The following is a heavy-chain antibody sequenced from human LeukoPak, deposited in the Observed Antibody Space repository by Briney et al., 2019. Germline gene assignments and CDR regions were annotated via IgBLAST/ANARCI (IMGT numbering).Heavy chain of an antibody. CDR2: ISSSSSTI. V-gene: IGHV3-48*04. CDR1: GFTFSSYS. CDR3: AKHIYGVVSIQQ. Sequence: PGGSLRLSCAASGFTFSSYSMNWVRQAPGKGLEWVSYISSSSSTIYYADSVKGRFTISRDDSTNTLYLHMSNVKTEDTAVYYCAKHIYGVVSIQQWGQGTLVTVSS. J-gene: IGHJ1*01. D-gene: IGHD3-3*01.